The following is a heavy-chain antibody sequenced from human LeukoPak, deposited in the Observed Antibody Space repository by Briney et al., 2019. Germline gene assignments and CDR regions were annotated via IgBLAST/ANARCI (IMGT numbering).Heavy chain of an antibody. CDR2: INHSGST. CDR1: GGSISSYY. D-gene: IGHD3-16*02. Sequence: SETLSLTCTVSGGSISSYYWSWIRQPPGKGLEWIGEINHSGSTNYNPSLKSRVTISVDTSKNQFSLKLSSVTAADTAVYYCARLPILVSWFDPWGQGTLVTVSS. CDR3: ARLPILVSWFDP. V-gene: IGHV4-34*01. J-gene: IGHJ5*02.